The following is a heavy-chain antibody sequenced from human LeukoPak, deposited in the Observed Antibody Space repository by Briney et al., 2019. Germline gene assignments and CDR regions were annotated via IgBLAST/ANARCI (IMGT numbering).Heavy chain of an antibody. V-gene: IGHV4-39*07. J-gene: IGHJ3*02. CDR1: GGSISSSSYY. CDR3: AREDRHGAFDI. CDR2: IYYSGST. D-gene: IGHD5-24*01. Sequence: SETLSLTCTVSGGSISSSSYYWGWIRQPPGKGLEWIGSIYYSGSTYYNPSLKSRVTISVDTSKNQFSLKLSSVTAADTAVYYCAREDRHGAFDIWGQGTMVTVSS.